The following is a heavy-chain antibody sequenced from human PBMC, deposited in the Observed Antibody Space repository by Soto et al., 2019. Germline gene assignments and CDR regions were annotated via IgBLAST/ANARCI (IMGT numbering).Heavy chain of an antibody. CDR2: FSGGGGGT. CDR3: VRWTGFGDR. V-gene: IGHV3-23*01. Sequence: EVQLLESGGGLVQPGGSLRLSCAVSGFIISDYGVTWVRQAPGKGLEWVSGFSGGGGGTFYADSVKGRFTISRDDPKNTAYLQMNSLGAEDTAVYYWVRWTGFGDRWGQGTLVTVSS. D-gene: IGHD3-10*01. CDR1: GFIISDYG. J-gene: IGHJ5*02.